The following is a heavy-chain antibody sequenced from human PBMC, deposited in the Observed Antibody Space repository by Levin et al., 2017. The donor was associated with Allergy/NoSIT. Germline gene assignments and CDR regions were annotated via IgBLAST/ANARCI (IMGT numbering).Heavy chain of an antibody. CDR2: IYPGDSDT. J-gene: IGHJ2*01. D-gene: IGHD4-23*01. Sequence: KIGESLKISCKGLGYTFTNYWIGWVRQMPGKGLEWMGIIYPGDSDTRYSPSFQGQITISADTSISTAFLQWSSLKASDTAMYYCARHEGGGNSGSWYFDLWGRGTLVTVSS. CDR3: ARHEGGGNSGSWYFDL. V-gene: IGHV5-51*01. CDR1: GYTFTNYW.